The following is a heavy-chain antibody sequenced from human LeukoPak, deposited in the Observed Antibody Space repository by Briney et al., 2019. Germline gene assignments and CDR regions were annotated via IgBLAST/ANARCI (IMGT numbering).Heavy chain of an antibody. CDR3: ARYSGYERHFDN. J-gene: IGHJ4*02. V-gene: IGHV3-23*01. CDR1: GFTFSSYD. Sequence: PWGSLRLSCRASGFTFSSYDMNWVRQAPGKGLEWISGISGSGGSTYYADSVTGRSTISKDNSNNTRHLQMNSRSAAVTAVYSCARYSGYERHFDNWGQETLVTVSS. D-gene: IGHD5-12*01. CDR2: ISGSGGST.